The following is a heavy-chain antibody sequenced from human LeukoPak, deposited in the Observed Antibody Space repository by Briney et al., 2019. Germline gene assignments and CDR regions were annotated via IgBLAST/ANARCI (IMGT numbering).Heavy chain of an antibody. CDR1: GGSLSNYY. V-gene: IGHV4-59*08. Sequence: PSETLSLTCTVSGGSLSNYYWTWIRQPPGKGLEWIGYISYSGSANYNPSLKSRLTISVGSSKNQFSLKLSSVTAADTAVYYCARGSSRIDYWGQGTLVTVSS. CDR2: ISYSGSA. J-gene: IGHJ4*02. D-gene: IGHD2-2*01. CDR3: ARGSSRIDY.